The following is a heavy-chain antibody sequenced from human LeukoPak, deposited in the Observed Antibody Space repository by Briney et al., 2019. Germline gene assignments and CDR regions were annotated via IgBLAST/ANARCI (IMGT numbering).Heavy chain of an antibody. CDR2: IYYSGST. Sequence: SETLSLTCTVSGGSISSGGYYWSWIRQHPGKGLEWIGYIYYSGSTYYNPSLKSRVTISVDTFKNQFSLKLSSVTAADTAVYYCASSIKKDIVVVPAATSFDYWGQGTLVTVSS. CDR1: GGSISSGGYY. V-gene: IGHV4-31*03. J-gene: IGHJ4*02. D-gene: IGHD2-2*01. CDR3: ASSIKKDIVVVPAATSFDY.